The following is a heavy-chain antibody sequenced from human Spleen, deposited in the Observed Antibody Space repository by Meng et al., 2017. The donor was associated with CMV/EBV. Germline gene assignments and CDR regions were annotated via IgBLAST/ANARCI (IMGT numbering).Heavy chain of an antibody. CDR3: ASSLGY. V-gene: IGHV3-53*01. J-gene: IGHJ4*02. CDR1: GFTFSSFS. D-gene: IGHD7-27*01. Sequence: GESLKISCAASGFTFSSFSMNRVRQAPGKGLEWVSVIYSGDSTYYADSVKGRFTISRDNSKNMLFLQMNSLRAEDTAMYYCASSLGYWGQGTLVTVSS. CDR2: IYSGDST.